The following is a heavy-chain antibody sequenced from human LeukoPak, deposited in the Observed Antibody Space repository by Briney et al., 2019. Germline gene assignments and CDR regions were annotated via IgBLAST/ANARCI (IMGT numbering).Heavy chain of an antibody. D-gene: IGHD5-12*01. Sequence: SETLSLTCTVSGGSISDDYWSWLRQPLGKGLEWIAYIHYSGTTNYNPSLKSRVTISIDTSKKQFSLKVSSVTAADTAVYYCARVGGVATIYFDYWGQGTLVTVSS. CDR2: IHYSGTT. V-gene: IGHV4-59*01. J-gene: IGHJ4*02. CDR3: ARVGGVATIYFDY. CDR1: GGSISDDY.